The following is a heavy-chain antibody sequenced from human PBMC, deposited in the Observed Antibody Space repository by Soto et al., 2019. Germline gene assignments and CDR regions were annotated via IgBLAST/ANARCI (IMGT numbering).Heavy chain of an antibody. V-gene: IGHV1-69*01. CDR1: GGTFSSYA. Sequence: QVQLVQSGAEVKKPGSSVKVSCKASGGTFSSYAISWVRQAPGQGLEWMGGIIPIFGTANYEKELHGRVTITADESTTTAYRELSSLRAEDTAVYYCARDRKRYYDSSGYGYYYYGMDVWGQGTTVTVSS. CDR2: IIPIFGTA. CDR3: ARDRKRYYDSSGYGYYYYGMDV. D-gene: IGHD3-22*01. J-gene: IGHJ6*02.